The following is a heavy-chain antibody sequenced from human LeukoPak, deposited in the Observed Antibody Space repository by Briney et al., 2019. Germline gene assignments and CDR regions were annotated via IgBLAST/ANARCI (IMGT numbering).Heavy chain of an antibody. CDR1: GGSISSYY. D-gene: IGHD2-15*01. J-gene: IGHJ4*02. CDR2: IYYSGST. CDR3: ARGDMTQGGYFDY. V-gene: IGHV4-59*01. Sequence: PSETLSLTCTVSGGSISSYYWSWIRQPPGKGLEWIGYIYYSGSTNYNPSLKSRVTISVDTSKNQFSLKLSSVTAADTAVYYCARGDMTQGGYFDYWGQGTLVTVSS.